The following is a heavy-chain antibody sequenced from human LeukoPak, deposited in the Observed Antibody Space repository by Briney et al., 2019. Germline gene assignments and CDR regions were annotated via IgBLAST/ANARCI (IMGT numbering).Heavy chain of an antibody. D-gene: IGHD2-15*01. CDR1: GDSVSSNSAA. Sequence: SQTLSLTCAISGDSVSSNSAAWNWIRQSPSRGLEWLGRTDYRSKWYNDYAVSVKSRITINPDTSKNQFYLQLNSVTPEDTAVYYCARDPGDCSGGSCYYRNYYYGMDVWGQGTTVTVSS. J-gene: IGHJ6*02. CDR3: ARDPGDCSGGSCYYRNYYYGMDV. CDR2: TDYRSKWYN. V-gene: IGHV6-1*01.